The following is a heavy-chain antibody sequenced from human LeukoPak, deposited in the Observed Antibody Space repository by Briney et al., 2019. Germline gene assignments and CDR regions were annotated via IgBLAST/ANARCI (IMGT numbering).Heavy chain of an antibody. Sequence: GGSLRLSCAASGFTFSNYAMSWVRQAPGKGLEWVSAISGSGGSTYYADSVKGRFTISRDNSKATLYLQMNSLRAEDTAVYYCAKNAYDSSGYHPDYWGQGALVTVSS. D-gene: IGHD3-22*01. CDR3: AKNAYDSSGYHPDY. J-gene: IGHJ4*02. CDR2: ISGSGGST. V-gene: IGHV3-23*01. CDR1: GFTFSNYA.